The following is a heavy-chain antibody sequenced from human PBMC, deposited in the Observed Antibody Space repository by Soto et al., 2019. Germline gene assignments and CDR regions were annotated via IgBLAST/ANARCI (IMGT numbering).Heavy chain of an antibody. CDR3: AKDCRGYYGSGSTPYYFDS. J-gene: IGHJ4*02. D-gene: IGHD3-10*01. CDR2: VSGSGGST. Sequence: GGSLRLSCAASGFTFSSYAMSWVRQAPGKGLEWVSGVSGSGGSTYYADSGKGRFTISRDNSKNTLYLQMDSLSAGDTAIYYCAKDCRGYYGSGSTPYYFDSWGQGTLVTVSS. CDR1: GFTFSSYA. V-gene: IGHV3-23*01.